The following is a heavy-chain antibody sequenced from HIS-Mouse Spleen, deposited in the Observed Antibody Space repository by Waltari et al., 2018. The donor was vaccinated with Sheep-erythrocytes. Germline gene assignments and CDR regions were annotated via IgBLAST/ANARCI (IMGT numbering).Heavy chain of an antibody. J-gene: IGHJ5*02. CDR1: GGPISSSSYY. CDR2: IYYSGST. CDR3: ARVPPGYYDFWSGPTGPRWFDP. D-gene: IGHD3-3*01. Sequence: QLQLQESGPGLVKPSETLSLTCTVPGGPISSSSYYWGWIRQPPGKGLEWIGSIYYSGSTYYNPSLKSRVTISVDTSKNQFSLKLSSVTAADTAVYYCARVPPGYYDFWSGPTGPRWFDPWGQGTLVTVSS. V-gene: IGHV4-39*07.